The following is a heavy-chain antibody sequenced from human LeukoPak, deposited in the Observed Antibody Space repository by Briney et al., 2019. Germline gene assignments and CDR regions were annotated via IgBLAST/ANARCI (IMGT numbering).Heavy chain of an antibody. CDR2: ISAYNGNT. D-gene: IGHD2-8*01. Sequence: GASVKVSCKASGYTFTSYGISWVRQAPGKGLNGWDWISAYNGNTNYAQKLQGRVTMTTDTSTSTAYMELRSLRSDDTAVYYCATPWTCTLPDCPLLHWGQGALVTVSS. CDR3: ATPWTCTLPDCPLLH. V-gene: IGHV1-18*01. J-gene: IGHJ4*02. CDR1: GYTFTSYG.